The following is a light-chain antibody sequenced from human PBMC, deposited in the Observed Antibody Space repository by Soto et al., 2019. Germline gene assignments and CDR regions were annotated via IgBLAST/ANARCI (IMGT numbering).Light chain of an antibody. CDR3: QQLNSYPFT. CDR1: ESISRW. Sequence: DIQMTQSPSTLSASVGDRVTITCRASESISRWLAWYQQKPGKAPKLLIYEESTLQSGVQSRFSGRGSGTDFTLTIRGLKNEEFATYYCQQLNSYPFTFGQGTRLEIK. V-gene: IGKV1-5*01. J-gene: IGKJ5*01. CDR2: EES.